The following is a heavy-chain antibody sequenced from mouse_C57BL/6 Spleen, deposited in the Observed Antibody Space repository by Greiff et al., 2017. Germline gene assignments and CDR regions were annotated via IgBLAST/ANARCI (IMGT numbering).Heavy chain of an antibody. J-gene: IGHJ3*01. D-gene: IGHD4-1*01. CDR2: IDPETGGT. CDR1: GYTFTDYE. V-gene: IGHV1-15*01. CDR3: TRKLGQAWFAY. Sequence: VQLQQSGAELVRPGASVTLSCKASGYTFTDYEMHWVKQTPVHGLEWIGAIDPETGGTAYNQKFKGKAILTADKSSSTAYMELRSLTSEDSAVYYCTRKLGQAWFAYWGQGTLVTVSA.